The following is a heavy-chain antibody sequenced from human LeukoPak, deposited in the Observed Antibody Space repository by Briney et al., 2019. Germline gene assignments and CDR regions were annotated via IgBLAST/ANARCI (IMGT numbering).Heavy chain of an antibody. J-gene: IGHJ5*02. Sequence: ASVKVSCKASGYTFTSYGISWVRQAPGQGLEWMGWISAYNGNTNYAQKLQGRVTMTTDTSTSTAYMELRSLRSDDTAVYYCARAIVVVPAAINHWFDPWGQGTLVTVSS. D-gene: IGHD2-2*01. CDR1: GYTFTSYG. CDR3: ARAIVVVPAAINHWFDP. V-gene: IGHV1-18*01. CDR2: ISAYNGNT.